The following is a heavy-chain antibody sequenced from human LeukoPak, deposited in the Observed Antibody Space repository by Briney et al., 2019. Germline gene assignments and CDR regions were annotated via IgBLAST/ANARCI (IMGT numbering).Heavy chain of an antibody. V-gene: IGHV3-30-3*01. CDR2: ISSDGSNE. D-gene: IGHD3-3*01. CDR3: ARVGNYDFRSGFYPIYYFYGMDF. Sequence: GGSLRLSCAASGFSFNNYGMPWVRQAPGKGLEWVAVISSDGSNEYNADSVKGRFTISRDNSKNTLYLQMNSLRAEDTAMYYCARVGNYDFRSGFYPIYYFYGMDFWGQGTTVTVSS. J-gene: IGHJ6*02. CDR1: GFSFNNYG.